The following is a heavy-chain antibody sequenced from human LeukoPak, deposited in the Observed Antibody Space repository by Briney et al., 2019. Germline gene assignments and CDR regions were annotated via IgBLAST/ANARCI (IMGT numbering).Heavy chain of an antibody. CDR1: GFTFSSYA. Sequence: GGSLRLSCAASGFTFSSYAMSWVRQAPGKGLEWVSAISGSGGNIYYADSVKGRFTISRDNYKTALYLQMNSLRAEGTAVYYCAKVEGSHSRSPVGAWAQGTLVTVSS. J-gene: IGHJ5*02. CDR2: ISGSGGNI. CDR3: AKVEGSHSRSPVGA. D-gene: IGHD6-6*01. V-gene: IGHV3-23*01.